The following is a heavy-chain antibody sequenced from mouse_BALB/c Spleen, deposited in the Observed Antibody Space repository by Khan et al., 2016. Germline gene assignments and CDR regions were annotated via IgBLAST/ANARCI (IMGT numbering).Heavy chain of an antibody. Sequence: VQLQESGPGLVKPSQSLSLTCTVTGYSITSDYAWNWIRQFPGNKLEWMGYISYSGSTSYNPSLKSRISITRDTSKNQFFLQLNSVTTEDTATYYCARWSYDGYAFDYWGQGTTLTVSS. J-gene: IGHJ2*01. CDR1: GYSITSDYA. D-gene: IGHD2-3*01. CDR3: ARWSYDGYAFDY. V-gene: IGHV3-2*02. CDR2: ISYSGST.